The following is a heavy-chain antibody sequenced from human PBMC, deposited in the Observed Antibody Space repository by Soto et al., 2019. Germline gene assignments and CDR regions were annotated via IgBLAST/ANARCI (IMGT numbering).Heavy chain of an antibody. D-gene: IGHD6-19*01. CDR2: IYYSGST. CDR3: ARQTEWLDKTIDY. CDR1: GGSISSSSYY. J-gene: IGHJ4*02. V-gene: IGHV4-39*01. Sequence: SETLSLTRTVSGGSISSSSYYWGWIRRPPGKGLELIGSIYYSGSTYYNPSLKSRVTISVDTSKNQFSLKLSSVTAADTAVYYCARQTEWLDKTIDYWGQGTLVTVSS.